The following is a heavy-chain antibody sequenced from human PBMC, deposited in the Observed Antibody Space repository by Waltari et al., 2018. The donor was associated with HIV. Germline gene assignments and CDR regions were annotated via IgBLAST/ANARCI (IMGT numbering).Heavy chain of an antibody. CDR3: ANYGGTLDAFDI. CDR2: ISYDGSNK. CDR1: GFTFSSYG. V-gene: IGHV3-30*18. D-gene: IGHD4-17*01. J-gene: IGHJ3*02. Sequence: QVQLVASGGGVVQPGRSLRLSCAASGFTFSSYGMPWFRQAPGKGLEWVAVISYDGSNKYYADSVKGRFTISRDNSKNTLYLQMNSLRAEDTAVYYCANYGGTLDAFDIWGQGTMVTVSS.